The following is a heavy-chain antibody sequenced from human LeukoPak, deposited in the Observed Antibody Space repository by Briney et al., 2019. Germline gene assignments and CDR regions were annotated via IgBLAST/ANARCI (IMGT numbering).Heavy chain of an antibody. D-gene: IGHD3-10*01. J-gene: IGHJ4*02. CDR1: GFTFSSYA. V-gene: IGHV3-23*01. CDR3: AKEARSYYYGSGSSDY. CDR2: ISGSGGST. Sequence: GGSLGLSCAASGFTFSSYAMSWVRQAPGKGLEWVSAISGSGGSTYYADSVKGRFTISRDNSKNTLYLQMNSLRAEDTAVYYCAKEARSYYYGSGSSDYWGQGTLVTVSS.